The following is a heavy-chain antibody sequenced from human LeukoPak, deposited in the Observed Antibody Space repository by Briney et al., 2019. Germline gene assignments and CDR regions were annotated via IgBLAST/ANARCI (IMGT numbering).Heavy chain of an antibody. V-gene: IGHV3-15*01. CDR1: GFTFRNYA. D-gene: IGHD3-10*02. CDR2: IKSKTDGGTT. J-gene: IGHJ5*02. CDR3: TTGNTYVWYNWFDP. Sequence: KPGGSLRLSCAASGFTFRNYAMNWVRQAPGKGLEWVGRIKSKTDGGTTDYAAPVKGRFTISRDDSKNTLYLQMNSLKTEDTAVYYCTTGNTYVWYNWFDPWGQGTLVTVSS.